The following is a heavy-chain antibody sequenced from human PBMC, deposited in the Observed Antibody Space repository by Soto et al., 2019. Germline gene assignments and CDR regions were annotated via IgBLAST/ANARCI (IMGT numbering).Heavy chain of an antibody. J-gene: IGHJ6*02. CDR1: RYIFTGYY. Sequence: ASVKVSCKTSRYIFTGYYMHWVRQAPGQGLEWMGWINPNSGDTNYAQRFKGRVSMTSDTSINTAYLELSRLRPGDTAVFFCARSHSAYHYHAMDAWGQGTTVTVS. CDR2: INPNSGDT. CDR3: ARSHSAYHYHAMDA. V-gene: IGHV1-2*02.